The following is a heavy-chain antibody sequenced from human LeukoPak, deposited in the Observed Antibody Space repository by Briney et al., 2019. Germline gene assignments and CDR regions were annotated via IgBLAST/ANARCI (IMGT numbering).Heavy chain of an antibody. CDR1: GFTFSSYA. CDR2: ISYDGSNK. J-gene: IGHJ4*02. CDR3: ARDFSSGWGFDY. V-gene: IGHV3-30*04. Sequence: GGSLRLSCAASGFTFSSYAMHWVRQAPGKGLEWVAVISYDGSNKYYADSVKGRFTISRDNSKNTLYLQMNSLRAEDTAVYYCARDFSSGWGFDYWSQGTLVTVSS. D-gene: IGHD6-19*01.